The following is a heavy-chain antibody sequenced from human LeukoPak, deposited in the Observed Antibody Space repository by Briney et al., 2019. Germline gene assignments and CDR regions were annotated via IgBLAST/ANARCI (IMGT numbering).Heavy chain of an antibody. V-gene: IGHV3-30*02. CDR2: IRYDGSNK. Sequence: PGGCLRLSCAASGFTFSSYWMSWVRQAPGKGLEWVAFIRYDGSNKYYADSVKGRFTISRDNSKNTLYLQMNSLRAEDTAVYYCAKDTAMVRDYYYYYGMDVWGQGTTVTVSS. D-gene: IGHD5-18*01. CDR3: AKDTAMVRDYYYYYGMDV. J-gene: IGHJ6*02. CDR1: GFTFSSYW.